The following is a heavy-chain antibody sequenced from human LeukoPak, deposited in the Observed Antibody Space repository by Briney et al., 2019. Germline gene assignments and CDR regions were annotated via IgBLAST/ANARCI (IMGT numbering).Heavy chain of an antibody. CDR3: ARDPYCSGGSCSGWFDP. D-gene: IGHD2-15*01. CDR1: GFTFSDYY. CDR2: ISSSGSTI. V-gene: IGHV3-11*04. Sequence: GGSLRLSCAASGFTFSDYYMSWIRQAPGKGLEWVSYISSSGSTIYYADSVKGRFTISRDNAKNSLYLQMNSLRAEDTAVYYCARDPYCSGGSCSGWFDPWAREPWSPSPQ. J-gene: IGHJ5*02.